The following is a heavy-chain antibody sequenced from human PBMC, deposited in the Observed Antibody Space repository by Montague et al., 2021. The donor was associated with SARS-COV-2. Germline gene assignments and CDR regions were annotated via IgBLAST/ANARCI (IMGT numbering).Heavy chain of an antibody. CDR3: ARGVRQLGVRYYYYYIDV. V-gene: IGHV4-34*01. CDR1: GGSSGGYY. CDR2: INHSGST. D-gene: IGHD6-6*01. J-gene: IGHJ6*03. Sequence: SETLSLACAVYGGSSGGYYWSWIRQPPGKGLEWIGEINHSGSTNYNPSLKSRVTISMDTSKNRFSLKLSSVTAADTAVYYCARGVRQLGVRYYYYYIDVWDKGTTVTVSS.